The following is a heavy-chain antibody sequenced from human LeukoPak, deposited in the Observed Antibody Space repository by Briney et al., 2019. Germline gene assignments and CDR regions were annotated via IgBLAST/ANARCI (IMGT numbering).Heavy chain of an antibody. Sequence: ASVKVSCMASRYTFTGYYIHWVRQAPGQGLEWMAWIYLNNGATNYAQNLLGRVTMTRDTSISTAYMELSRLSSDDTAVYYCALVYYDIVTGNYYYYYGMDDWGQGTTVTVSS. CDR1: RYTFTGYY. V-gene: IGHV1-2*02. CDR3: ALVYYDIVTGNYYYYYGMDD. J-gene: IGHJ6*02. D-gene: IGHD3-9*01. CDR2: IYLNNGAT.